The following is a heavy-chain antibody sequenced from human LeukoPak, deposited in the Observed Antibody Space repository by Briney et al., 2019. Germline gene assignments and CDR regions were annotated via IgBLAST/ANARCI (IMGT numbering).Heavy chain of an antibody. CDR3: ARGHYYDSSGNSWASDY. D-gene: IGHD3-22*01. Sequence: GGSLRLSCAASAFTFDDYGMSWVRQAPGEGLEWVSGINWNGGSTGYADSVKGRFTISRDNAKNSLYLQMNSLRVEDTALYYCARGHYYDSSGNSWASDYWGQGTLVTVSS. J-gene: IGHJ4*02. CDR2: INWNGGST. V-gene: IGHV3-20*04. CDR1: AFTFDDYG.